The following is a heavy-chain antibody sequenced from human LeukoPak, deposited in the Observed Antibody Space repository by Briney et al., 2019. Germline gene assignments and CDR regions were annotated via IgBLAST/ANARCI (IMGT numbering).Heavy chain of an antibody. V-gene: IGHV4-34*01. CDR2: INHSGST. CDR1: GESFSGYY. Sequence: SETLSLTCAVYGESFSGYYWSWLRQSPGKGLEWIGDINHSGSTNYNPSLKSRVTISVDTSKNQFSLKLRSVTAADTAVYYCVRGIWPDYRIDYWGQGTLVTVSS. CDR3: VRGIWPDYRIDY. J-gene: IGHJ4*02. D-gene: IGHD3-16*01.